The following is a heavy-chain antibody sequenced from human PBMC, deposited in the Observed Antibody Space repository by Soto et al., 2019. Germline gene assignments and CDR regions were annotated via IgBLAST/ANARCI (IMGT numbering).Heavy chain of an antibody. CDR3: ARGRIAVAGLAGMDV. V-gene: IGHV4-30-2*01. J-gene: IGHJ6*02. CDR2: IYHSGST. D-gene: IGHD6-19*01. CDR1: GGSISSGGYS. Sequence: QLQLQESGSGLVKPSQTLSLTCAVSGGSISSGGYSWSWIRQPPGKGLEWIGYIYHSGSTHYNPSLKSRVTISVDRSKNQFSLKLSSVTAADTAVYYCARGRIAVAGLAGMDVWGQGTTVTVSS.